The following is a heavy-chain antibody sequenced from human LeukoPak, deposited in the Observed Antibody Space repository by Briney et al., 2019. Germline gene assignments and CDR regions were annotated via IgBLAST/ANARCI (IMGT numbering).Heavy chain of an antibody. CDR3: ARDDAAAARASGMDV. D-gene: IGHD6-13*01. V-gene: IGHV3-21*01. CDR1: GFTFSSYG. Sequence: GGSLRLSCAASGFTFSSYGMNWVRQAPGKGLEWVSYLSRSSSHRYYADSVRGRFTISRDNAENSLYLQMNSLRGDDTAVYYCARDDAAAARASGMDVWGKGTTVTVSS. CDR2: LSRSSSHR. J-gene: IGHJ6*04.